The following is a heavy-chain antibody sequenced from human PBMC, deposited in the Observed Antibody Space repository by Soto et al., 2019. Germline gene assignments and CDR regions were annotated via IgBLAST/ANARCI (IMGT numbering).Heavy chain of an antibody. D-gene: IGHD5-12*01. CDR3: ARAEVATTPEGAFDI. J-gene: IGHJ3*02. V-gene: IGHV1-69*13. CDR2: IIPIFGTA. Sequence: GASVKVSCKASGGTFSSYAISWVRQAPGQGLEWMGGIIPIFGTANYAQKFQGRVTITADESTSTAYMELSSLRSEDTAVYYCARAEVATTPEGAFDIWGQGTMVTVSS. CDR1: GGTFSSYA.